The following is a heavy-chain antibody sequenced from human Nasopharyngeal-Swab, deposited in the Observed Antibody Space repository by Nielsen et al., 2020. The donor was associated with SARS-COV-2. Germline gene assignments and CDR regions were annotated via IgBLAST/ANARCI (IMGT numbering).Heavy chain of an antibody. CDR3: AKGEYSLRFFYYGMDV. CDR2: ISYDGSNK. V-gene: IGHV3-30*18. Sequence: WIRQPPGTGLEWVAVISYDGSNKYYADSVKGRFTISRDNSKNTLYLQMNSLRAEDTAVYYCAKGEYSLRFFYYGMDVWGQGTTVTVSS. J-gene: IGHJ6*02. D-gene: IGHD6-6*01.